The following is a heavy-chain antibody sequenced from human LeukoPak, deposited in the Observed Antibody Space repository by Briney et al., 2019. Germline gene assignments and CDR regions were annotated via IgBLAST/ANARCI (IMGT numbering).Heavy chain of an antibody. D-gene: IGHD6-19*01. CDR1: GYTFTSYA. J-gene: IGHJ4*02. CDR3: ARTLSSGWTHFDY. CDR2: INGSNGNT. Sequence: ASVTVSFKASGYTFTSYAMHWVRQAPGQRLEWMGWINGSNGNTKYSQKFQDTVTITRDTSASTAYMELSSLRSEDTAVYYCARTLSSGWTHFDYWGQGTLVTVSS. V-gene: IGHV1-3*01.